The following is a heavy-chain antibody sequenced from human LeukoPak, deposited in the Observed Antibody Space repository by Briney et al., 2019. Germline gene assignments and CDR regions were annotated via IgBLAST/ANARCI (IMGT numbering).Heavy chain of an antibody. CDR2: INQDGSGK. D-gene: IGHD3-22*01. J-gene: IGHJ3*02. CDR3: ARDPYDTVAYGAFDT. Sequence: GGSLRLSCAASGFPFSSYWMTWVRQAPGKGLVWVANINQDGSGKEYVDSVEGRFTISRDNAWNSLSLQMNSLRAEDSAVYFCARDPYDTVAYGAFDTWGQGTVVTVSS. V-gene: IGHV3-7*01. CDR1: GFPFSSYW.